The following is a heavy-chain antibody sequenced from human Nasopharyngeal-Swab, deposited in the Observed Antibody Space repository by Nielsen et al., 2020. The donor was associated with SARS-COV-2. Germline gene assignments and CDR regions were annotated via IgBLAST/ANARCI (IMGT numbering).Heavy chain of an antibody. J-gene: IGHJ2*01. Sequence: SMRLYCAAEGKRVDDYAMHWVRQAPGKGLECVSGISWNSGSIGYADSVKGRFTISRDNAKNSLYLQMNSLRAEDTALYYCAKLGYFDLWGRGTLVTVSS. V-gene: IGHV3-9*01. CDR3: AKLGYFDL. CDR1: GKRVDDYA. CDR2: ISWNSGSI.